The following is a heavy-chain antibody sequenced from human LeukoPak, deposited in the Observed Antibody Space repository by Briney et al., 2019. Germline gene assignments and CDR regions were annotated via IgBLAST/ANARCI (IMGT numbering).Heavy chain of an antibody. V-gene: IGHV4-34*01. CDR1: GTSFSSYY. Sequence: SETLSLTCAVSGTSFSSYYWSWIRQPPGKGLEWIGEVNHRGYTNDNPSLKSRVTISVDTSKNQFSLRLRSVTAADTGVYFCARMTTGHDFWGQGTLVTVSS. J-gene: IGHJ4*02. CDR3: ARMTTGHDF. D-gene: IGHD4-17*01. CDR2: VNHRGYT.